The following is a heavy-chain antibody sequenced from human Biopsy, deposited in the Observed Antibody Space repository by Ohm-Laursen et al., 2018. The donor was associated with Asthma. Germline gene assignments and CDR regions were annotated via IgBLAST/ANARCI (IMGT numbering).Heavy chain of an antibody. CDR3: ARHDHRWDTYADF. CDR1: GASITSSAYY. Sequence: SQTLSLTCTVSGASITSSAYYWGWIRQPPGKGLEWIGSMYYGETPYYSPSLKSRATISENTSKNQFSLILSSVTAADSAVYYCARHDHRWDTYADFWGQGTLVTVSS. J-gene: IGHJ4*02. D-gene: IGHD2-2*01. CDR2: MYYGETP. V-gene: IGHV4-39*01.